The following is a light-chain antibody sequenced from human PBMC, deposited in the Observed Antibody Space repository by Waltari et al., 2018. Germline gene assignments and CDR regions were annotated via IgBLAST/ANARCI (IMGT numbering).Light chain of an antibody. J-gene: IGLJ2*01. CDR1: SSNIGSHT. Sequence: QSVLTQPPSASGTPGQRVTISRSGSSSNIGSHTVNWYQQLPGTAPKLLFYNNNQRPSGVPDRFSASKSGTSASLAISGLQSEDEADYYCATWDDSLNGVVFGGGTKLTVL. V-gene: IGLV1-44*01. CDR2: NNN. CDR3: ATWDDSLNGVV.